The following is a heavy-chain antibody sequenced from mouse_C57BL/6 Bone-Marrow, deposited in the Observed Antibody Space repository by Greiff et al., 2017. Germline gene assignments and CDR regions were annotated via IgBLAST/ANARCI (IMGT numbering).Heavy chain of an antibody. Sequence: EVKLQASGPGLVKPSQSLSLTCSVTGYSITSGYYWNWIRQFPGNKLEWMGYISYDGSNNYNPSLKNRISITRDTSKNQFFLKLNSVTTEDTATYYCAREGDGYWGQGTTLTVSS. CDR3: AREGDGY. CDR1: GYSITSGYY. V-gene: IGHV3-6*01. D-gene: IGHD2-3*01. J-gene: IGHJ2*01. CDR2: ISYDGSN.